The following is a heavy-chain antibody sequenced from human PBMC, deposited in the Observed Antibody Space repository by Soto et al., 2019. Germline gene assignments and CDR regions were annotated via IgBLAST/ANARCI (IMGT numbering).Heavy chain of an antibody. CDR3: ARGGDGDY. D-gene: IGHD3-16*01. CDR1: GYTFTSYG. Sequence: QVHLVQSGAEVKKPGASVKVSCKASGYTFTSYGITWVRQAPGQGLEWMGWISAHNGNTDYAQKLQGSVIVTRDTSTSTAYTELRSMRSVDTAVYYCARGGDGDYWGQGALVTVSS. V-gene: IGHV1-18*01. CDR2: ISAHNGNT. J-gene: IGHJ4*02.